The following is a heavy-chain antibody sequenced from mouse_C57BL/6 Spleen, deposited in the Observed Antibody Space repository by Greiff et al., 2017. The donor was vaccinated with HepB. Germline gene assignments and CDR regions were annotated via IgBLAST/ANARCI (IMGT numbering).Heavy chain of an antibody. Sequence: VQLKESGAELVKPGASVKLSCTASGFNIKDYYMHWVKQRTEQGLEWIGRIDPEDGETKYAPKFQGKATITADTSSNTAYLQLSSLTSEDTAVYYCARLGLGGSIHYWGQGTTLTVSS. CDR2: IDPEDGET. J-gene: IGHJ2*01. V-gene: IGHV14-2*01. CDR1: GFNIKDYY. D-gene: IGHD3-3*01. CDR3: ARLGLGGSIHY.